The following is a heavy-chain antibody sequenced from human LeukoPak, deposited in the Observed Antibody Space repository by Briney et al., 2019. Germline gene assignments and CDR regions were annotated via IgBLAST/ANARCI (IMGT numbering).Heavy chain of an antibody. Sequence: GGSLRLSCAASGFTFSSYAMSWVRQAPGKGLEWVSAISGSGGSTYYADSVKGRFTISRDNSKNTLYLQMNSLRTEDTAVYYCAKDVYYCSSGSCPTYYCYMDVWGKGTTVTVSS. CDR1: GFTFSSYA. D-gene: IGHD2-15*01. J-gene: IGHJ6*03. V-gene: IGHV3-23*01. CDR3: AKDVYYCSSGSCPTYYCYMDV. CDR2: ISGSGGST.